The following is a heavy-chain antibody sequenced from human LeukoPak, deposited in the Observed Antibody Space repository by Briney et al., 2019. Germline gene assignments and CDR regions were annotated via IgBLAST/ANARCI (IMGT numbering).Heavy chain of an antibody. Sequence: ASVKVSCKAFGYTFTGYYMHWVRQAPGQGLEWMGWINPNSGGTNYAQKFQGRVTMTRDTSIGTAYMELSRLRSDDTAVYYCARGGKAAAGTYYWGQGTLVTVSS. CDR2: INPNSGGT. D-gene: IGHD6-13*01. CDR1: GYTFTGYY. J-gene: IGHJ4*02. CDR3: ARGGKAAAGTYY. V-gene: IGHV1-2*02.